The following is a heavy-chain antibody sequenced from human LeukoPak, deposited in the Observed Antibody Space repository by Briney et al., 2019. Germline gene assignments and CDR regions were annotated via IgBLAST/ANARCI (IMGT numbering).Heavy chain of an antibody. D-gene: IGHD3-3*01. CDR3: ASSVVEYDFWRVPLGGEQYWFDP. V-gene: IGHV1-18*01. CDR1: GYTFTSYG. Sequence: ASVKVSCKASGYTFTSYGISWVRQAPGQGLEWMGWISAYNGNTNYAQKLQGRVTMTTDTSTSTAYMELRSLRSDDTAVYYCASSVVEYDFWRVPLGGEQYWFDPWGQGTLVTVSS. J-gene: IGHJ5*02. CDR2: ISAYNGNT.